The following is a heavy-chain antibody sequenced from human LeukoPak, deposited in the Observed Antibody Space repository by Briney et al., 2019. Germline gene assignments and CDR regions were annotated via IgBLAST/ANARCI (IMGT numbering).Heavy chain of an antibody. D-gene: IGHD3-10*01. V-gene: IGHV4-4*07. CDR2: IYSSGTA. J-gene: IGHJ5*02. Sequence: SETLSLPCSVSGGSISNYYWSWIRQPAVKGLEWIGRIYSSGTAYYNPSLKSRVTMSVDTSKNQFSLNLTSVTAADTAVYYCARATPPRSESEFDPWGQGTLVTVSS. CDR1: GGSISNYY. CDR3: ARATPPRSESEFDP.